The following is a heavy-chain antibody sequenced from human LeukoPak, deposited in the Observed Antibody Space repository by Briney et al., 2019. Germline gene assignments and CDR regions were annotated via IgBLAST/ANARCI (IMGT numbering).Heavy chain of an antibody. CDR1: GFTFSSYA. CDR3: ARLGTEYYFDY. CDR2: ISYDGSNK. J-gene: IGHJ4*02. V-gene: IGHV3-30-3*01. Sequence: PGGSLRLSCAASGFTFSSYAMHWVRQAPGKGLEWVAVISYDGSNKYYADSVKGRFTISRGNSKNTLYLQMNSLRAEGTAVYYCARLGTEYYFDYWGQGTLVTVSS.